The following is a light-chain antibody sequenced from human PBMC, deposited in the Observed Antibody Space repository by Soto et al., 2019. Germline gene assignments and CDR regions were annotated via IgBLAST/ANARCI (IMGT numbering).Light chain of an antibody. CDR2: GVS. J-gene: IGKJ3*01. CDR3: QQYNNWPPFT. V-gene: IGKV3-15*01. CDR1: QSVGSN. Sequence: EIVMTQSPATLSVSPGERATLSCRASQSVGSNLAWYQQKPGQAPRLLIYGVSARATGIPARFSGSGSGTEFTLTINSLQSEDFAVYYCQQYNNWPPFTFGPGTKVDIK.